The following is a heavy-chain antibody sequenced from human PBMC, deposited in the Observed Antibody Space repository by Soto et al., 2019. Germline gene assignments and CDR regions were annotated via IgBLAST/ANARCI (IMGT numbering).Heavy chain of an antibody. CDR3: AITITIFGVAYNDAFDI. Sequence: SETLSLTCAVYGGSFSGYYWSWIRQPPGKGLEWIGEINHSGSTNYNPSLKSRVTISVDTSKNQFSLKLSSVTAADTAVYYCAITITIFGVAYNDAFDIWGQGTMVTVSS. D-gene: IGHD3-3*01. V-gene: IGHV4-34*01. CDR1: GGSFSGYY. J-gene: IGHJ3*02. CDR2: INHSGST.